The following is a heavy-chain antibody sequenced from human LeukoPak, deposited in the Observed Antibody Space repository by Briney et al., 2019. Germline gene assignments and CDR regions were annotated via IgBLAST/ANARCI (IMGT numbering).Heavy chain of an antibody. CDR2: TSGDEDST. D-gene: IGHD3-22*01. J-gene: IGHJ4*02. CDR3: ARELPPVVNFYFDS. CDR1: GLTFKNFA. V-gene: IGHV3-23*01. Sequence: GGSLRLSCAASGLTFKNFAMSWVRQAPGKGLEWLAVTSGDEDSTHYADSVRGHFVISTDNSKNTSFLHMNSLRAEDTAVYYCARELPPVVNFYFDSWGQGTLVTVSS.